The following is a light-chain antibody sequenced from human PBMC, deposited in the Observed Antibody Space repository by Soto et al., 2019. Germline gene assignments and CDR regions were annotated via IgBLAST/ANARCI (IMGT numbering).Light chain of an antibody. Sequence: QSALTQPPSASGSPGQSVTISCTVTSSDVGGYNYVSWYQQHPGKAPKLMIYEVSKRPSGVPDRLSGSKSGNTASLTVSGLQAEDEADYYCSSYAGSNNLVFGGGTKLTVL. J-gene: IGLJ2*01. CDR3: SSYAGSNNLV. CDR1: SSDVGGYNY. V-gene: IGLV2-8*01. CDR2: EVS.